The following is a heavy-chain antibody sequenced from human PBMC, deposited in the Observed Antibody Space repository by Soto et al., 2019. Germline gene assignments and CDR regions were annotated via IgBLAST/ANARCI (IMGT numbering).Heavy chain of an antibody. D-gene: IGHD5-18*01. V-gene: IGHV1-69*01. CDR2: IMPIFGTA. Sequence: QVQLVQSGAEVKKPGSSVKVSCTASGGTFSSYAISWVRQAPGQGLEWMGGIMPIFGTANYAQKFQGRVTITADESTSTAYMELSSLRSEDTAVYYCARDLRIQLWPYFDYWGQGTLVTVSS. CDR1: GGTFSSYA. CDR3: ARDLRIQLWPYFDY. J-gene: IGHJ4*02.